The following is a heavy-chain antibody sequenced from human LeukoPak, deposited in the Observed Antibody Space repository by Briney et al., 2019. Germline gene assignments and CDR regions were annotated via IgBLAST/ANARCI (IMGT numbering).Heavy chain of an antibody. CDR2: ISPSGGGT. V-gene: IGHV3-23*01. D-gene: IGHD7-27*01. CDR1: GFTFRNHG. J-gene: IGHJ4*02. Sequence: GGSLRLSCAASGFTFRNHGMNWVRQAPGKGLEWVSGISPSGGGTYYADSVKGRFTISRDDSKKKLSLQMKSLRVEDTALYYCAQDIAWGAFEHWGQGTLVTVSS. CDR3: AQDIAWGAFEH.